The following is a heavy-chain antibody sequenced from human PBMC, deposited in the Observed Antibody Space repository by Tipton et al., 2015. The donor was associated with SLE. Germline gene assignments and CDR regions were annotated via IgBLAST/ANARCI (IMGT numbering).Heavy chain of an antibody. CDR3: ARPGGGSYRFFDY. CDR1: GFTFDNYA. Sequence: SLRLSCAASGFTFDNYAMTWVRQAPRKGREWGSTISGTGGSTFYADSVKGRFTISRDSFTSTVFLQMTSLRAEDTAVYYCARPGGGSYRFFDYWGQGTLVTVSS. D-gene: IGHD3-16*02. V-gene: IGHV3-23*01. CDR2: ISGTGGST. J-gene: IGHJ4*02.